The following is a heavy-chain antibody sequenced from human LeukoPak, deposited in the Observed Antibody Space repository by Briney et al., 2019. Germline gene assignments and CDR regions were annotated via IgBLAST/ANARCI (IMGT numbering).Heavy chain of an antibody. CDR3: ASRNSERGAFDI. CDR2: IYHSGST. Sequence: PSQTLSLTCAVSGGSISSGGYSWSWIRQPPGKGLEWIGYIYHSGSTYYNPSLKSRVTISVDRSKNQFSLKLSSVTAADTAVYYCASRNSERGAFDIWGQGTLVTVSS. V-gene: IGHV4-30-2*01. CDR1: GGSISSGGYS. J-gene: IGHJ3*02. D-gene: IGHD1-14*01.